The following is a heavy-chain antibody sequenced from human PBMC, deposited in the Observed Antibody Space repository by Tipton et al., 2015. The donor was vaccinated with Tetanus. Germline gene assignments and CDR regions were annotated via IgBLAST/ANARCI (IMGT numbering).Heavy chain of an antibody. CDR1: GGSISTYY. J-gene: IGHJ4*02. V-gene: IGHV4-34*01. CDR3: ARTGWFGHMPAFDS. D-gene: IGHD3-10*01. Sequence: TLSLTCTVSGGSISTYYWSWVRQPPGRGLEWIGEIHPSGSTNYNPSLKSRVTISVDTSENQLSLKLRSVTAADTALYYCARTGWFGHMPAFDSWGLGTLVTVSS. CDR2: IHPSGST.